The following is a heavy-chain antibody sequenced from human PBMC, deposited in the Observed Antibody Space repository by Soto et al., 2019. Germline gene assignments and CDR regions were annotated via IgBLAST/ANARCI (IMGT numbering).Heavy chain of an antibody. D-gene: IGHD2-21*02. V-gene: IGHV3-30-3*01. CDR3: AHLPIVVATASHALDL. J-gene: IGHJ3*01. CDR1: GFTLSNYA. Sequence: QVQLVESGGGVVQPGRSLRLSCAASGFTLSNYAMHWVRQAPGKGLEWVAVIAYDGSNIYYADSVKGRFTISRDNSKNALFLQMNSLRCEDTAAYYCAHLPIVVATASHALDLWGQGTMVTVSP. CDR2: IAYDGSNI.